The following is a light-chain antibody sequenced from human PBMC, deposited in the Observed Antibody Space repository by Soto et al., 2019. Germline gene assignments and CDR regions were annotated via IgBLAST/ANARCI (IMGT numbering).Light chain of an antibody. CDR3: MQGTHWPLT. V-gene: IGKV2-30*01. CDR2: KIS. J-gene: IGKJ5*01. Sequence: IVVTQTPLSLPVTPGEPAAISWSSTQSLVYADGNTYLQWFQQRPGQSPRRLIYKISNRDSGVPDRFSGSGSGTDFTLQISRVEAEDVGVYYCMQGTHWPLTFGQGTRLEIK. CDR1: QSLVYADGNTY.